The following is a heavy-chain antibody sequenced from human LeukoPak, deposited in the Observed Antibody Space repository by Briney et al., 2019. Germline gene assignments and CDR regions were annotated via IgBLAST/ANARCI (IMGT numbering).Heavy chain of an antibody. CDR2: ISSSGSTI. CDR3: ARAGVVGATFFDY. V-gene: IGHV3-11*01. CDR1: GFTFSDYC. Sequence: GGSLRLSCAASGFTFSDYCMSWIRQAPGKGLEWVSYISSSGSTIYYADSVKGRFTISRDNAKNSLYLQMNSLRAEDAAVYYCARAGVVGATFFDYWGQGTLVTVSS. J-gene: IGHJ4*02. D-gene: IGHD1-26*01.